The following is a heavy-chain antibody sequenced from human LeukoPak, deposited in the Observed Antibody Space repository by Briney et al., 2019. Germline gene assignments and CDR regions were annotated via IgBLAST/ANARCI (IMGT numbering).Heavy chain of an antibody. D-gene: IGHD2-2*01. CDR3: ARDVGEYCSSTNCYASHY. J-gene: IGHJ4*02. V-gene: IGHV1-2*02. Sequence: VASVKVSCKASGYTFTDSYMHWVRQAPGQGLERMGWINPNSGGTNYAQKFQGRVTMTRVTSITTAYMELSSLRSDDTAVYYCARDVGEYCSSTNCYASHYWGQGTLVTVSS. CDR2: INPNSGGT. CDR1: GYTFTDSY.